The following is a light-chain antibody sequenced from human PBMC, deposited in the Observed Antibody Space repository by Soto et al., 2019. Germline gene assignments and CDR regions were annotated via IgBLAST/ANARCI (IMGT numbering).Light chain of an antibody. Sequence: DIQMTQSPSSLSASVGDRVTITCRASQTVTTYLNWYQQMPGKAPKLLIYSAFSLQSGVPSRCSGSGSGTDFTLTISGLRPEDFATYFCQQSYIAPYSFGQGTRLEIK. CDR1: QTVTTY. CDR3: QQSYIAPYS. J-gene: IGKJ2*03. V-gene: IGKV1-39*01. CDR2: SAF.